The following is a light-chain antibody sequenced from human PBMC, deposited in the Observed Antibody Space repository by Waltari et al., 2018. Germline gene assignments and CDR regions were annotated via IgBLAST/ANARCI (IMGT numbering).Light chain of an antibody. CDR2: GAS. V-gene: IGKV3-15*01. CDR3: QQYNNWPT. J-gene: IGKJ5*01. CDR1: QTVSSN. Sequence: EIVMTQSPAPLSVSPGETTTLSCRASQTVSSNLAWYQQKPGQAPRILIYGASTRATGIPARSIGSVSGTEFTLTISSLQSEDFAVYYCQQYNNWPTFGQGTRLEIK.